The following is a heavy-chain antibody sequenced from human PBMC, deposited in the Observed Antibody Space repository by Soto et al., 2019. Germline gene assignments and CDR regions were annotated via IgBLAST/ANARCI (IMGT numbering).Heavy chain of an antibody. CDR1: GFTFSSYA. J-gene: IGHJ5*02. V-gene: IGHV3-23*01. D-gene: IGHD6-13*01. Sequence: GGSLRLSCAASGFTFSSYAMSWVRQAPGKGLEWVSAISGSGGSTYYADSVKGRFTISRDNSKNTLYLQMNSLRAEDTAVYYCAKGGRSSTGVYNWFDPWGQGTLVTVSS. CDR3: AKGGRSSTGVYNWFDP. CDR2: ISGSGGST.